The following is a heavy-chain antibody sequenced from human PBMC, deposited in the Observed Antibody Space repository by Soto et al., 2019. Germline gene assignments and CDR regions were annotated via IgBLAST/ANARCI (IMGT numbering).Heavy chain of an antibody. D-gene: IGHD3-9*01. CDR3: GADFILLATSAVNAFNI. V-gene: IGHV1-24*01. CDR2: SDPEDGKT. CDR1: GYTLTELP. J-gene: IGHJ3*02. Sequence: ASVKVSCKVSGYTLTELPIHWVRQVPGKGLEWMGGSDPEDGKTFYAQKFQGRVTMTEDTSTDTAYMELSSLRSEDTAVYYCGADFILLATSAVNAFNIGAKGKMVTVS.